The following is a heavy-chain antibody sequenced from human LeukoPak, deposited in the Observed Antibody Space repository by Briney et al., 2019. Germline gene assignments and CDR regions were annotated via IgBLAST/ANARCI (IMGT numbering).Heavy chain of an antibody. CDR2: IWYDGSNK. V-gene: IGHV3-33*01. CDR3: ARGRLGYCTNGVCYPRYYFDY. CDR1: GFTFSSYG. J-gene: IGHJ4*02. Sequence: GGSLRLSCAASGFTFSSYGTPWVRQAPGKGLEWVAVIWYDGSNKYYADSVKGRFTISRDNSKNTLYLQMNSLRAEDTAVYYCARGRLGYCTNGVCYPRYYFDYWGQGTLVTVSS. D-gene: IGHD2-8*01.